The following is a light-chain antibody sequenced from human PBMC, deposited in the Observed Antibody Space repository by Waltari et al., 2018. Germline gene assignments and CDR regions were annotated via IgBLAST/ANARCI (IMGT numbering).Light chain of an antibody. V-gene: IGKV1-9*01. CDR3: QQLNGYPRT. J-gene: IGKJ1*01. CDR2: AAS. CDR1: QGLKSY. Sequence: IQLTQSQSSLSASVGASVTIPCRASQGLKSYLAWYQQKPGKATKLRIYAASTLRSGVPSRCSGSGSGTAFTLSISGLQPEDFATYYCQQLNGYPRTFGLGTKVEV.